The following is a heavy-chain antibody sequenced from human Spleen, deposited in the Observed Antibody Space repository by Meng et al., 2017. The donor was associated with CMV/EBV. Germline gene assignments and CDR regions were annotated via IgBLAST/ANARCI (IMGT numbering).Heavy chain of an antibody. CDR1: GFTFSSYG. CDR3: ARDWMDYYYYGMDV. D-gene: IGHD2-2*03. Sequence: GESLKISCAASGFTFSSYGMHWVRQAPGKGLEWVAFIRYDGSNKYYADSVKGRFTISRDNAKNSLYLQMNSLRAEDTAVYYCARDWMDYYYYGMDVWGQGTTVTVSS. CDR2: IRYDGSNK. V-gene: IGHV3-30*02. J-gene: IGHJ6*02.